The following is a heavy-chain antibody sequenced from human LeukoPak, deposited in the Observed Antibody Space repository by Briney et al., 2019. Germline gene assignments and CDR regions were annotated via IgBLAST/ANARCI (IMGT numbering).Heavy chain of an antibody. D-gene: IGHD5-18*01. CDR3: ARTRGYSYVY. Sequence: GGSLRLSCAASGFTFSDYYMSWIRQAPGKGLVWVSRINSDGSSTSYADSVKGRFTISRDNAKNTLYLQMNSLRAEDTAVYYCARTRGYSYVYWGQGTLVTVSS. CDR2: INSDGSST. J-gene: IGHJ4*02. CDR1: GFTFSDYY. V-gene: IGHV3-74*01.